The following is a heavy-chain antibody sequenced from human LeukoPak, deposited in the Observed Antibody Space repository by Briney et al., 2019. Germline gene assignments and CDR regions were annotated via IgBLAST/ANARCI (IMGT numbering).Heavy chain of an antibody. CDR3: VKVLWEGDTGEAFDY. D-gene: IGHD2-21*01. J-gene: IGHJ4*02. V-gene: IGHV3-30*02. Sequence: QPGGSLRLSCAASGFTFSSHSMHWVRQAPGKGLEWVAFIRYDGNRKEYADSVKGRFTISRDNSKNTLYLQMTSLRSEDTAVYYCVKVLWEGDTGEAFDYWGQGTLVTVSS. CDR2: IRYDGNRK. CDR1: GFTFSSHS.